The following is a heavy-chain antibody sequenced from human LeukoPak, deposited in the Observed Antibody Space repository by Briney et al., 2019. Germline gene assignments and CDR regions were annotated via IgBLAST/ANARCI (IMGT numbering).Heavy chain of an antibody. CDR2: ITSSGTYI. Sequence: GSLRLSCATSGFTFMNYAMSWVRQAPGRALEWVSSITSSGTYIFYADSVKGRFTISRDNAKNSLYLQMNSLGPEDTAVYYCARDPYSGNYGNYYYYYMDVWGKGTTVTISS. CDR3: ARDPYSGNYGNYYYYYMDV. J-gene: IGHJ6*03. V-gene: IGHV3-21*01. CDR1: GFTFMNYA. D-gene: IGHD1-26*01.